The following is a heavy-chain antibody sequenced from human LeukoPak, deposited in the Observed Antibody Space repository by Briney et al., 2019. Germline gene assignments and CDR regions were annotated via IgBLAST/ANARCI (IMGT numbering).Heavy chain of an antibody. CDR2: ISSSSSSI. CDR1: GFTFSSYE. CDR3: ARGPGKAAAGKKYLFGY. Sequence: QPGGSLRLSCAASGFTFSSYEMNWVRQAPGKGLEWVSYISSSSSSIYYADSVKGRFTISRDNAKNSLYLQMNSLRAEDTAVYYCARGPGKAAAGKKYLFGYWGQGTL. V-gene: IGHV3-48*03. J-gene: IGHJ4*01. D-gene: IGHD6-13*01.